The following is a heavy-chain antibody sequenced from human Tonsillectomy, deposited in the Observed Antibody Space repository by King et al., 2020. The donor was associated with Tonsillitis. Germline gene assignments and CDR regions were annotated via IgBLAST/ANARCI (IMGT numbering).Heavy chain of an antibody. V-gene: IGHV3-43*02. D-gene: IGHD3-10*01. J-gene: IGHJ4*02. Sequence: EVQLVESGGGVVQPGGSLRLSCAASGLTFDDYAMHWVRQAPGKGHKWVSLISGDGGSTYYEDSVKGRFTISRDNSKNSLYLQMNSLRTEDTAFYYCAKDMYSHGSGSFYDYWGQGTLVTVSS. CDR3: AKDMYSHGSGSFYDY. CDR2: ISGDGGST. CDR1: GLTFDDYA.